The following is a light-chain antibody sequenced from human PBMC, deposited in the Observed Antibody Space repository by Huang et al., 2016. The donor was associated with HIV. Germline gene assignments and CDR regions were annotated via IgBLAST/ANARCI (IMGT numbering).Light chain of an antibody. CDR2: WAS. CDR3: LQYYSVPQT. V-gene: IGKV4-1*01. CDR1: QSLLYSLNCKNY. J-gene: IGKJ1*01. Sequence: DIVMTQAPGSLSVSPGERATISCKSSQSLLYSLNCKNYLAWFQQRPGRPPKLILYWASTRESGIPDRFSGSGSGTDFTLTIDNVQPEDVAIYYCLQYYSVPQTFGRGTKVEIK.